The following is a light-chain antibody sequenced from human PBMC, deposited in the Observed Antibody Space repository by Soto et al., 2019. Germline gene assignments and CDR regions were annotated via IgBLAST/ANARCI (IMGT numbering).Light chain of an antibody. CDR1: SSNIGAGYD. Sequence: QSALTQPPSVSGAPGQRVTISCTGSSSNIGAGYDVHWYQQLPGTAPKLLIYGNSNRPSGVPDRFSGSKSGTSASLAITGLQAEDEADYYCRSYDSSLSVSLFGGGTKLTVL. CDR2: GNS. V-gene: IGLV1-40*01. J-gene: IGLJ2*01. CDR3: RSYDSSLSVSL.